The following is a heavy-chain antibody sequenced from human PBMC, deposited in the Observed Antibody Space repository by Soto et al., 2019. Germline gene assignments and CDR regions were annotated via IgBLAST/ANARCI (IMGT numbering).Heavy chain of an antibody. CDR3: ARDIAPRKIPLGSNRGGYFDY. Sequence: ASVKVSCKASGYTFTGYYMHWVRQAPGQGLEWMGWINPNSGGTNYAQKFQGWVTMTRDTSISTAYMELSRLRSDDTAVYYCARDIAPRKIPLGSNRGGYFDYWGQVTLVTVSS. J-gene: IGHJ4*03. V-gene: IGHV1-2*04. CDR2: INPNSGGT. CDR1: GYTFTGYY. D-gene: IGHD5-18*01.